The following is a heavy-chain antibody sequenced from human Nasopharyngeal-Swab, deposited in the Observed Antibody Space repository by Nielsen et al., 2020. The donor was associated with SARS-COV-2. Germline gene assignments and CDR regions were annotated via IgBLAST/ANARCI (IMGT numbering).Heavy chain of an antibody. V-gene: IGHV4-4*02. Sequence: GSLRLSCAVSGGSISSSNWWSWVRQPPGEGLEWIGEIYHSESTNYNPSLKSRVTISVDKSKNQFSLKLSSVTAADTAMYYCARDERASDILTGYLINWFDPWGQGTLVTVSS. CDR2: IYHSEST. D-gene: IGHD3-9*01. J-gene: IGHJ5*02. CDR1: GGSISSSNW. CDR3: ARDERASDILTGYLINWFDP.